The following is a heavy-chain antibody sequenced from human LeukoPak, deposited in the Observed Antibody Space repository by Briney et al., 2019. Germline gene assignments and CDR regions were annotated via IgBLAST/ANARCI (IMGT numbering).Heavy chain of an antibody. J-gene: IGHJ4*02. Sequence: GESLKISCKGSGYSFTSYWIGWVRQMPGKGLEWMGIIYPGDSDTRYRPSFQGQVTISADKSINTVYVQWSSLKASDTAMFYCARRGFSGYYFDYWGQGTLVTVSS. CDR3: ARRGFSGYYFDY. V-gene: IGHV5-51*01. D-gene: IGHD6-19*01. CDR1: GYSFTSYW. CDR2: IYPGDSDT.